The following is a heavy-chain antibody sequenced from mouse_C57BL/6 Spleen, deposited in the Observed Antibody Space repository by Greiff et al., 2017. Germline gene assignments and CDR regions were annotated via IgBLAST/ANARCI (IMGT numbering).Heavy chain of an antibody. CDR3: ARVILYDYDRKDFDY. J-gene: IGHJ2*01. V-gene: IGHV1-26*01. D-gene: IGHD2-4*01. CDR2: INPNNGGT. Sequence: EVQLQQSGPELVKPGDSVKISCKASGYTFTDYYMNWVKQSHGKSLEWIGDINPNNGGTSYNQKFKGKATLTVDKSSSTAYMELRSLTSEDSAVYYCARVILYDYDRKDFDYWGQGTTLTVSS. CDR1: GYTFTDYY.